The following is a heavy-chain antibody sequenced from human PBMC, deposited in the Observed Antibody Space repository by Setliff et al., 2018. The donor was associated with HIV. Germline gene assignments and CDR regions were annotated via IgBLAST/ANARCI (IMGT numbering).Heavy chain of an antibody. J-gene: IGHJ5*02. CDR3: ARDFGGYCSSMSCPGLFDP. D-gene: IGHD2-2*01. V-gene: IGHV1-69*05. CDR2: IIPIFGTT. Sequence: ASVKVSCKASGGTFSSYAITWVRQAPGQGLEWVGGIIPIFGTTNYAQNFQGRVTITTHESTSTAYMELSSLRSEDTAVYYCARDFGGYCSSMSCPGLFDPWGQGTLVTVSS. CDR1: GGTFSSYA.